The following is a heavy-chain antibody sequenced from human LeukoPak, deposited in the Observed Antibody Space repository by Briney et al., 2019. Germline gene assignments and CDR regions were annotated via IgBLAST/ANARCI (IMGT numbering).Heavy chain of an antibody. D-gene: IGHD4-17*01. V-gene: IGHV3-23*01. J-gene: IGHJ5*02. CDR2: INGSGGST. CDR1: GFTFSSYA. CDR3: AKEVGIDYGDYGWFDP. Sequence: SGGSLRLSCAASGFTFSSYAMSWVRQAPGKGLEWVSAINGSGGSTYYADSVKGRFTISRDNSKNTLYLQMNSLRAEDTAVYYCAKEVGIDYGDYGWFDPWGQGTLVTVSS.